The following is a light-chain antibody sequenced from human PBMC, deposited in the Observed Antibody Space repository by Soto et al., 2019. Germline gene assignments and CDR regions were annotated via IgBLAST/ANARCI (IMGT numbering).Light chain of an antibody. CDR1: QGISSY. Sequence: DIQLTQSPCFLSASVGDRVTITCRASQGISSYLAWYQQEPGKAPKLLIYAASTLQSGVPSRFSGSGSGTEFTLTISSLQPEDFATYYCQQLNNYPLTFGQGTKLEIK. V-gene: IGKV1-9*01. CDR3: QQLNNYPLT. J-gene: IGKJ2*01. CDR2: AAS.